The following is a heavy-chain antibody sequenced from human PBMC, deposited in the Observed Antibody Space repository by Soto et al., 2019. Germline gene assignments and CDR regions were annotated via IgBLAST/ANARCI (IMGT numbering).Heavy chain of an antibody. J-gene: IGHJ4*02. V-gene: IGHV4-34*01. CDR3: ARRDGYLSFDR. CDR2: IDHSGST. CDR1: GGSFSDYY. D-gene: IGHD5-12*01. Sequence: SETLSLTCVAYGGSFSDYYWSWIRQPPGKGLEWIGEIDHSGSTNYNPSLKSRVTISVDTSKNRFSLKLSSVTAADTAVYYCARRDGYLSFDRWGLGTLVTVSS.